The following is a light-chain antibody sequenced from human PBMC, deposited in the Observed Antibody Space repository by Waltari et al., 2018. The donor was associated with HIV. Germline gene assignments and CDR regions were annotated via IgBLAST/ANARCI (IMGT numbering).Light chain of an antibody. CDR3: AAWDDSLNGHVV. Sequence: QSVLTQPPSASGTPGQRVTISCSGSSSNIGSNTVNWYQQLPGTAPKLLIYSNNQRPSGAPDRFSGSKSGTSASLAISGLQSEDEADYYCAAWDDSLNGHVVFGGGTKLTVL. V-gene: IGLV1-44*01. CDR2: SNN. CDR1: SSNIGSNT. J-gene: IGLJ2*01.